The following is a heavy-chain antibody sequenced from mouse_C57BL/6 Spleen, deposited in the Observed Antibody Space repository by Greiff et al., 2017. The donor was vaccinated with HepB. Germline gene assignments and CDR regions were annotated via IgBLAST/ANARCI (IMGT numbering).Heavy chain of an antibody. V-gene: IGHV1-50*01. J-gene: IGHJ2*01. CDR2: IDPSDSYT. CDR3: ETPYFDY. CDR1: GYTFTSYW. Sequence: QVQLQQSGAELVKPGASVKLSCKASGYTFTSYWMQWVKQRPGQGLEWIGEIDPSDSYTNYNQKFKGKATLTVDTSSSTAYMQLSSLTSEDSAVYYCETPYFDYWGQGTTLTVSS. D-gene: IGHD6-2*01.